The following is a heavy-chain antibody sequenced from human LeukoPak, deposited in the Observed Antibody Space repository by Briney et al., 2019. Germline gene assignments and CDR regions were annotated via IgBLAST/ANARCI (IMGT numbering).Heavy chain of an antibody. Sequence: GGSLRLSCAASGFTFSSYAMHWVRQAPGKGLAWVSHINSDGSWTSYADSVKGRFTISKDNAKNTVYLQMNSLRAEDTAVYYCVSFYETYWGRGTLVTVSS. CDR1: GFTFSSYA. CDR2: INSDGSWT. CDR3: VSFYETY. V-gene: IGHV3-74*01. J-gene: IGHJ4*02. D-gene: IGHD2/OR15-2a*01.